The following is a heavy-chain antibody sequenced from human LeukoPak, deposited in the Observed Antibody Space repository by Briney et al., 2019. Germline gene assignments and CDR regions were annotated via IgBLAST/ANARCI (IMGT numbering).Heavy chain of an antibody. CDR2: INHSGST. J-gene: IGHJ5*02. Sequence: PETLSLTCAVYGGSFSGYYWSWIRQPPGKGLEWIGEINHSGSTNYNPSLKSRVTISVDTSKNQFSLKLSSVTAADTAVYYCARGTYYDILTGYYFSSRPFDPWGQGTLVTVSS. D-gene: IGHD3-9*01. V-gene: IGHV4-34*01. CDR1: GGSFSGYY. CDR3: ARGTYYDILTGYYFSSRPFDP.